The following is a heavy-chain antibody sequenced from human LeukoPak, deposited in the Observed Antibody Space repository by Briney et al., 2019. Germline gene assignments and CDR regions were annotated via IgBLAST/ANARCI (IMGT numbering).Heavy chain of an antibody. J-gene: IGHJ4*02. D-gene: IGHD3-22*01. CDR3: ARVYDSSGYYYHFDY. Sequence: SETLSLTCTVSGGSISSGGYYWSWIRQPPGKGLEWIGYIYYSGSTYYNPSLKSRVTISVDTSKNQFSLKLSSVTAADTAVYYCARVYDSSGYYYHFDYWGQGTLVTVSS. CDR1: GGSISSGGYY. CDR2: IYYSGST. V-gene: IGHV4-30-4*08.